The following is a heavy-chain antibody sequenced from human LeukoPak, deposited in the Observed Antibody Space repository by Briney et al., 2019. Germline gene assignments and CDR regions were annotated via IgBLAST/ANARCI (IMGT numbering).Heavy chain of an antibody. CDR3: ARNTTSSPWFDP. CDR1: GGSISSGGYY. V-gene: IGHV4-61*08. Sequence: PSETLSLTCTVSGGSISSGGYYWSWIRQPPGKGLEWIGNVYHIGTTSYNSSLKSRVSISVDTSKNQFSLEMASVTPEDTALYYCARNTTSSPWFDPWGQGTLVIVSS. J-gene: IGHJ5*02. D-gene: IGHD6-6*01. CDR2: VYHIGTT.